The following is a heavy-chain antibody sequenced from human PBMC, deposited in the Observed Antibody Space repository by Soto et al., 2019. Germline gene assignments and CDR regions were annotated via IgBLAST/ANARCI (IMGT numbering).Heavy chain of an antibody. J-gene: IGHJ4*02. CDR1: GFTFSSYD. CDR2: IGTAGDT. CDR3: ARAYYDILTGSSTQYYFDY. D-gene: IGHD3-9*01. Sequence: GGSLRLSCAASGFTFSSYDMHWVRQATGKGLEWVSAIGTAGDTYYPGSVKGRFTISRENAKNSLYLQMNSLRAEDTAVYYCARAYYDILTGSSTQYYFDYWGQGTLVTVSS. V-gene: IGHV3-13*01.